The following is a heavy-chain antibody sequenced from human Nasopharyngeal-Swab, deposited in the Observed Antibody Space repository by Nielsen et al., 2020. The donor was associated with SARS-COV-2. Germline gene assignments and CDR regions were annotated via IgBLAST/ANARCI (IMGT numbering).Heavy chain of an antibody. CDR2: ISSSGTT. Sequence: SETLSLTCTVSGASIRSNNYHWGWLRQPPGKGLEWIGSISSSGTTYYNPSLGSRVTISIDTSKNQFSLELTSVTATDAAVYYCARQSPPITTRAGYRFDPWGQGTLVTVSS. V-gene: IGHV4-39*01. CDR3: ARQSPPITTRAGYRFDP. D-gene: IGHD4-11*01. CDR1: GASIRSNNYH. J-gene: IGHJ5*02.